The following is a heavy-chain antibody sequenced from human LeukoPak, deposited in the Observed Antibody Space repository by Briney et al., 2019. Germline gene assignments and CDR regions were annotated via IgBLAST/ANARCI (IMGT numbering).Heavy chain of an antibody. CDR3: AREYCSSTSCFPNWFDP. J-gene: IGHJ5*02. CDR2: IQQDGSEK. CDR1: GFTFSNYW. Sequence: GGSLRLSCAASGFTFSNYWMNWVRQAPGKGLEWVASIQQDGSEKYYVDSVKGRFTISRDNAENSLYLQMNSLRAEDTAVYYCAREYCSSTSCFPNWFDPWGQGTLVTVSS. D-gene: IGHD2-2*01. V-gene: IGHV3-7*01.